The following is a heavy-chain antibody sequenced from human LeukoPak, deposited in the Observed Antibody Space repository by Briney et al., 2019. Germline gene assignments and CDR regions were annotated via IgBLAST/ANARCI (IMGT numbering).Heavy chain of an antibody. J-gene: IGHJ4*02. V-gene: IGHV4-59*08. CDR2: IYYIRST. CDR3: ARLYGSGSSLYFDY. Sequence: SETLSLTCTVSGGSISSYYWSWIRQPPGKGLEWIGYIYYIRSTNYNPSLKSRVTISVDTSKNQFSLKLSSVTAADTAVYYCARLYGSGSSLYFDYWGQGTLVTVSS. CDR1: GGSISSYY. D-gene: IGHD3-10*01.